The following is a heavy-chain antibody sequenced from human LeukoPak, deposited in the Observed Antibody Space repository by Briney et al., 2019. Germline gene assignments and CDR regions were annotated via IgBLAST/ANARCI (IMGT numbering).Heavy chain of an antibody. J-gene: IGHJ3*02. Sequence: GSSVKVSCKASGGTFSSYAISWVRQAPRQGLEWMGGIIPIFGTANYAQKFQGRVTITADESTSTAYMELSRLRSEDTAVYYCARARSFDFEYCVLDFSAEEVCDAFDIWGQGTMVTVSS. D-gene: IGHD2/OR15-2a*01. CDR1: GGTFSSYA. CDR3: ARARSFDFEYCVLDFSAEEVCDAFDI. V-gene: IGHV1-69*01. CDR2: IIPIFGTA.